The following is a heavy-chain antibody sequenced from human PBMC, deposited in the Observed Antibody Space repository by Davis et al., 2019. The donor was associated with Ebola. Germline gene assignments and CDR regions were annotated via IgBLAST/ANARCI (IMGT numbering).Heavy chain of an antibody. V-gene: IGHV3-48*02. J-gene: IGHJ4*02. D-gene: IGHD4-17*01. CDR2: ISSSSSTI. CDR1: GFTFSSYA. CDR3: ARDRYYGDYVGRWGVFDY. Sequence: GESLKISCAASGFTFSSYAMSWVRQAPGKGLEWVSYISSSSSTIYYADSVKGRFTISRDNAKNSLYLQMNSLRDEDTAVYYCARDRYYGDYVGRWGVFDYWGQGTLVTVSS.